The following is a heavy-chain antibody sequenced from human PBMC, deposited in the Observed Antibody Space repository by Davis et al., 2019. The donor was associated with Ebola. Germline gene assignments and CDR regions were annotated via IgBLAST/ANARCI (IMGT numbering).Heavy chain of an antibody. J-gene: IGHJ6*02. CDR2: ISTSGSTI. Sequence: GESLKISCLASGFTFGSYNMNWVRQTPGKGLEWVSYISTSGSTIYYVDSVKGRFTISRDNAKNSLYLQMNSLRAEDTAVYYCAGATGYYRHGMDVWGQGTTVTVSS. CDR3: AGATGYYRHGMDV. D-gene: IGHD3-9*01. CDR1: GFTFGSYN. V-gene: IGHV3-48*01.